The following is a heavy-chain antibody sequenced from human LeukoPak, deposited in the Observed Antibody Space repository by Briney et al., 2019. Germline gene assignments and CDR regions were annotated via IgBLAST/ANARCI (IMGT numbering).Heavy chain of an antibody. D-gene: IGHD3-10*01. CDR1: GGSISSYY. Sequence: SETLSLTCTVSGGSISSYYWSWIRQPPGKGLEWIGYIYYSGSTNYNPSLESRVTMSVDTSNNQFSLKLNSVTAADTAVYYCARGSGGGSGAHYKDHYYGMDVWGQGTLVTVSS. V-gene: IGHV4-59*12. CDR2: IYYSGST. CDR3: ARGSGGGSGAHYKDHYYGMDV. J-gene: IGHJ6*02.